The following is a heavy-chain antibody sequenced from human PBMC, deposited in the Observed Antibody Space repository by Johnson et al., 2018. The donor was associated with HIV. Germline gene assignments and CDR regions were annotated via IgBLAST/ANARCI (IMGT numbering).Heavy chain of an antibody. J-gene: IGHJ3*02. D-gene: IGHD3-10*01. CDR2: ISGSGGST. CDR3: ARVRDRGARDDSFDI. Sequence: VQLVESGGGLVQPGGSLRLSCAASGFTFSSYAMSWVRQAPGKGLEWVSAISGSGGSTSYADSVKGRFTISRDNSKNTRYLQRNSRGPEDTAVYYCARVRDRGARDDSFDIWGQGTMVTVSS. V-gene: IGHV3-23*04. CDR1: GFTFSSYA.